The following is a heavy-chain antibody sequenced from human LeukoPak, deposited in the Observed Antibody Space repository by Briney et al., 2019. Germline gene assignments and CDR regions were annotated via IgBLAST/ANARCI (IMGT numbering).Heavy chain of an antibody. J-gene: IGHJ4*02. CDR3: ARMDYGYIHS. V-gene: IGHV3-7*01. CDR2: IKQDGSER. D-gene: IGHD5-18*01. CDR1: RFTFSSYS. Sequence: PGGSLRLSCAASRFTFSSYSMNWVRQSPGKGLESVANIKQDGSERYYADSVMGRFTISRDNAKNSLYLQMNSLRADDTAVYYCARMDYGYIHSWGQGTLVTVSS.